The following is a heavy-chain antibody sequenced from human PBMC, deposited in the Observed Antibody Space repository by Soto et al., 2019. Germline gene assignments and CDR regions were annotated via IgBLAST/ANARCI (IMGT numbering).Heavy chain of an antibody. J-gene: IGHJ2*01. CDR1: GGSFSGYY. Sequence: QVQLQQWGAGLLKPSETLSLTCGVYGGSFSGYYWSWIRQPPGGGLEWIGDINHSGRTNYSPSLRSRVSISLDTSADHFSLRLSSATAADTAVYYCARGQPRADFWSGFYSRYFDLWGRGSLVTVSS. CDR3: ARGQPRADFWSGFYSRYFDL. V-gene: IGHV4-34*01. D-gene: IGHD3-3*01. CDR2: INHSGRT.